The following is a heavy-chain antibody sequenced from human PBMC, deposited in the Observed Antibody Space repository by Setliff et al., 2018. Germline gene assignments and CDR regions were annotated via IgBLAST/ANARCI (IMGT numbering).Heavy chain of an antibody. CDR1: GGSISSGSYY. Sequence: SETLSLTCAVSGGSISSGSYYWSWIRQPAGKGLEWVGRLHTSGSTNYNPSLKSRVTISVDTSKNQFSLNLSSVTAADTAVYFCARDNPIVGPTDYWGQGILVTVSS. CDR3: ARDNPIVGPTDY. J-gene: IGHJ4*02. CDR2: LHTSGST. D-gene: IGHD1-26*01. V-gene: IGHV4-61*02.